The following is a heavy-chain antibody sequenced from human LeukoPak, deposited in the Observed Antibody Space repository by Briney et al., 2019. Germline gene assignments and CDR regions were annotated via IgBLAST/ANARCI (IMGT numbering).Heavy chain of an antibody. V-gene: IGHV4-34*01. CDR3: ARLYCSGGSCCSRGDNWFDP. CDR2: INHSGST. J-gene: IGHJ5*02. D-gene: IGHD2-15*01. Sequence: PSETLSLTCAVYGGSFSGYYWSWIRQPPGKGLEWIGEINHSGSTNYNPSLKSRVTISVDTSKNQFSLKLSSVTAADTAVYYCARLYCSGGSCCSRGDNWFDPWGQGTLVTVSS. CDR1: GGSFSGYY.